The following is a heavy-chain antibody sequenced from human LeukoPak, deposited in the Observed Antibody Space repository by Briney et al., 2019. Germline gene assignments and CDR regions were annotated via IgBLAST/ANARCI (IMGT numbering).Heavy chain of an antibody. D-gene: IGHD2-2*01. CDR2: ISSSSSYI. V-gene: IGHV3-21*04. CDR3: ARVSRTDIVVVPAASRVFDP. CDR1: GFPFSSYS. J-gene: IGHJ5*02. Sequence: GGSSLSCAASGFPFSSYSMNWVRPAPGKGLEWVSSISSSSSYIYYPDSVKGRFTISRDNAKNSLYLQMNSLRAEDTAVYYCARVSRTDIVVVPAASRVFDPWGQGTLVTVSS.